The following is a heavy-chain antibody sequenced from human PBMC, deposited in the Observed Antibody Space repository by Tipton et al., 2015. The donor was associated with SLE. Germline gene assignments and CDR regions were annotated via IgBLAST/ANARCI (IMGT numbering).Heavy chain of an antibody. CDR2: INHSGST. J-gene: IGHJ3*02. Sequence: TLSLTCAVYGGSFSGYYWSWIRQPPGKGLEWIGEINHSGSTNYNPSLKSRVTISVDTSKNQFSLKLSSVTAADTAVYYCARPRSVWFRELYAFDIWGQGTMVTVSS. D-gene: IGHD3-10*01. V-gene: IGHV4-34*01. CDR1: GGSFSGYY. CDR3: ARPRSVWFRELYAFDI.